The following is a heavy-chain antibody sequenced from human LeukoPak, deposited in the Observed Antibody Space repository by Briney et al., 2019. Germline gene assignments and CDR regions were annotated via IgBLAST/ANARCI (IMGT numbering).Heavy chain of an antibody. CDR1: GYTFTDYY. Sequence: GASVKVSCKASGYTFTDYYIHWMRQAPGQGLEWMGWINPKSGGANYAQKFQGTVTMTRDTSISTAYMELSRLRFDDTAVYYCARDNYGTLDYWGQGTLVTVSS. CDR2: INPKSGGA. D-gene: IGHD3-10*01. CDR3: ARDNYGTLDY. J-gene: IGHJ4*02. V-gene: IGHV1-2*02.